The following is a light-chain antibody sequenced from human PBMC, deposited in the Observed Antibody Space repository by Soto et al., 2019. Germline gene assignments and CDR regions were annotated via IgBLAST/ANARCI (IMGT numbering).Light chain of an antibody. CDR2: EVS. CDR1: SRDVGGSNY. Sequence: HSVLIQPASVSGSPGQSITISCTGTSRDVGGSNYVSWYQHHPHRAPKLLIYEVSYRPSGVSSRFSGSKSGNTASLTISGLQAEDDADYYCSSYTSSNTLEVFGVGTKVTVL. CDR3: SSYTSSNTLEV. J-gene: IGLJ1*01. V-gene: IGLV2-14*01.